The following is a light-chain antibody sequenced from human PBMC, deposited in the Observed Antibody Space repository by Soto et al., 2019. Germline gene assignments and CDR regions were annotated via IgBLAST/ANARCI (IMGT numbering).Light chain of an antibody. CDR2: DDS. V-gene: IGLV3-21*02. CDR1: NIGSKS. J-gene: IGLJ2*01. Sequence: SYELTQPPSVSGAPGQTARITCGGTNIGSKSVHWYQQKPGQAPVLVVYDDSDRPSGIPERFSGSLSGNTATLTISRVEAGEEADYYCQVWDSTGDHVVFGGGTKVTVL. CDR3: QVWDSTGDHVV.